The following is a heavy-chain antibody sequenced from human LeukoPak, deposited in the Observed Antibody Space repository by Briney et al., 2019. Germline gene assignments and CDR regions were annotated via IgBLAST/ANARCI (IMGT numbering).Heavy chain of an antibody. D-gene: IGHD3-3*01. V-gene: IGHV3-7*03. CDR1: GFTFSTYW. CDR2: IRKDGSEK. J-gene: IGHJ2*01. Sequence: GGSLRLSCAASGFTFSTYWMNWVRQAPGKGLEWVANIRKDGSEKYYVDSVKGRFTLSRDSAKNSLYLQMNSLRAEDTAVYYCARAEWSNWYFDLWGRGTLVTVSS. CDR3: ARAEWSNWYFDL.